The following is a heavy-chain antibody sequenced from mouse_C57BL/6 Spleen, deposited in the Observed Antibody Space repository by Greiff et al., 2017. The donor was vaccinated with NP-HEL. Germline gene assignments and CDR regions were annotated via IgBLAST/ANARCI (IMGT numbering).Heavy chain of an antibody. V-gene: IGHV10-1*01. CDR3: VRHLTTVVADWYCDV. CDR2: IRSKSNNYAT. D-gene: IGHD1-1*01. Sequence: EVKLMESGGGLVQPKGSLTLSCAASGFSFNTYAMNWVRQAPGKGLEWVARIRSKSNNYATYYADSVKDRFTISRDDSESMLYLQMNNLKTEDTAMYYCVRHLTTVVADWYCDVWGTGTTVTVSS. J-gene: IGHJ1*03. CDR1: GFSFNTYA.